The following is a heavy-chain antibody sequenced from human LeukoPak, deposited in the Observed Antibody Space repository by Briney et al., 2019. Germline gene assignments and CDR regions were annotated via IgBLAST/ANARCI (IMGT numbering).Heavy chain of an antibody. CDR1: GFTFSSCA. CDR2: ICGDAGTT. Sequence: GGSLRLSCAASGFTFSSCAMTWVRQAPGKGLEWGSVICGDAGTTYYADAVKGRFTISRDNSKNTLYLQMNSLRAEDTAVYYCAKETERAFDLWGQGTMVTVSS. J-gene: IGHJ3*01. D-gene: IGHD5-24*01. V-gene: IGHV3-23*01. CDR3: AKETERAFDL.